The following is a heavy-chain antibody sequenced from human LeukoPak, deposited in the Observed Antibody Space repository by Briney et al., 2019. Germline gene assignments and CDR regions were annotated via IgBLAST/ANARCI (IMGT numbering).Heavy chain of an antibody. Sequence: ASVKVSCKASGYTFTGYYMHWVRQAPGQGLEWMGWINPNSGGTNYAQKFQGRVTMTRDTSISTAYMELSRLRSDDTAVYHCARGAIVASISPAGTDYWGQGTLVTVSS. V-gene: IGHV1-2*02. CDR2: INPNSGGT. CDR1: GYTFTGYY. J-gene: IGHJ4*02. CDR3: ARGAIVASISPAGTDY. D-gene: IGHD3-22*01.